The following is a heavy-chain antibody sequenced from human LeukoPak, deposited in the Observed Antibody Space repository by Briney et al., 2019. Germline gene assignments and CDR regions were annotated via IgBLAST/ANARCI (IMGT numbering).Heavy chain of an antibody. Sequence: SETLSLTCTVSGGSISSSSYYWGCIRQPPGKGLEWIGSIYYSGSTYYNPSLKSRVTISVDTSKNQFSLKLSSVTAADTAVYYCANQAVAGTGGYYFDYWGQGTLVTVSS. D-gene: IGHD6-19*01. CDR1: GGSISSSSYY. V-gene: IGHV4-39*01. J-gene: IGHJ4*02. CDR2: IYYSGST. CDR3: ANQAVAGTGGYYFDY.